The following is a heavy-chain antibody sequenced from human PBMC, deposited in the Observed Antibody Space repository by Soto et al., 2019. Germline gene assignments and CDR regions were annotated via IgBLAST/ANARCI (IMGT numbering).Heavy chain of an antibody. CDR2: IYYSGST. Sequence: PSETLSLTCTVSGGSISSSSYYWGWIRQPPGKGLEWIGSIYYSGSTYYNPSLKSRVTISVDTSKNQFSLKLSSVTAADTAVYYCASPNSAYYYDSRGSFDYWGQGTLVTVSS. CDR3: ASPNSAYYYDSRGSFDY. V-gene: IGHV4-39*01. CDR1: GGSISSSSYY. J-gene: IGHJ4*02. D-gene: IGHD3-22*01.